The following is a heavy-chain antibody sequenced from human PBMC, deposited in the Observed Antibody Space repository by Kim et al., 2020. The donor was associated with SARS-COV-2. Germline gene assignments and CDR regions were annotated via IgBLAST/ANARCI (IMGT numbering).Heavy chain of an antibody. J-gene: IGHJ4*02. V-gene: IGHV3-23*01. Sequence: TTYADSGKGRFTISRDNSKNMLYLQMNSLTAEDTAVYFCAKESSGWYSDYWGQGTLVTVAS. CDR2: T. CDR3: AKESSGWYSDY. D-gene: IGHD6-19*01.